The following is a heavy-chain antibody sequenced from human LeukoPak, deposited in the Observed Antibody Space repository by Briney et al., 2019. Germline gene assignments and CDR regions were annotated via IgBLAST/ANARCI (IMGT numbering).Heavy chain of an antibody. D-gene: IGHD3-10*01. CDR1: GFTFDDYS. CDR2: INWNSGTI. Sequence: GRSPRLPCAASGFTFDDYSMHWVRLPPGKGLEWVSTINWNSGTIGCADSVKGRFTISRDNAKNSLYLQMNSLRAEDTALYYCVKPYGSGSYYFDSWGQGTLVAVSS. CDR3: VKPYGSGSYYFDS. J-gene: IGHJ4*02. V-gene: IGHV3-9*01.